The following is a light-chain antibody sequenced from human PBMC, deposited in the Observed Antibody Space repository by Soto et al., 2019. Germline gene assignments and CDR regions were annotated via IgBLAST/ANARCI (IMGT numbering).Light chain of an antibody. Sequence: EIGLTQSPGTLSLSPGERATLSCRASQSVSSSYLAWYQQKPGQAPRLLIYGASSRATGIPDRFSGSGSGTDFTLTISRLAPEDVAVYYCQHYGSLVLTFGGGTKVEIK. CDR1: QSVSSSY. J-gene: IGKJ4*01. CDR2: GAS. CDR3: QHYGSLVLT. V-gene: IGKV3-20*01.